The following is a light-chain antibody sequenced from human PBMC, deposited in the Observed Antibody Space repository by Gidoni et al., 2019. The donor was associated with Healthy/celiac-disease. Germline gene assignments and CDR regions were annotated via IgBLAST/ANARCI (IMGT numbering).Light chain of an antibody. CDR3: QQYGSSPGT. Sequence: EIVLTQSPGTLPLSPVERATLTCRARQSVSSSYLAWYQQKPGQAPRLLIYGASSRSTGIPDRFSGSGSGTDFTLTISRLEPEDFAVYYCQQYGSSPGTFXQXTKVXIK. CDR1: QSVSSSY. V-gene: IGKV3-20*01. CDR2: GAS. J-gene: IGKJ1*01.